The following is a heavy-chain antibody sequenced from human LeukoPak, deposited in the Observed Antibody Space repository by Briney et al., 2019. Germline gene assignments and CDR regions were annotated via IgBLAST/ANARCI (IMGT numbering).Heavy chain of an antibody. V-gene: IGHV3-15*01. CDR3: TTEDNQWLVLGDY. D-gene: IGHD6-19*01. Sequence: GGSLRLSCAASGFTFSNAWMSWVRQAPGKGLEWVGRIKSKTDGGTTDYAAPVKGRFTISRDDSKNTLYLQMNSLKTEDTAVYYCTTEDNQWLVLGDYWGQGTLVTVSP. CDR1: GFTFSNAW. CDR2: IKSKTDGGTT. J-gene: IGHJ4*02.